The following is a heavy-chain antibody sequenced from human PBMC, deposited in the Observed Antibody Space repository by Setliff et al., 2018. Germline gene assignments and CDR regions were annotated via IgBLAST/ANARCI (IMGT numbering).Heavy chain of an antibody. CDR2: IHHSGKA. J-gene: IGHJ5*02. Sequence: SETLSLTCAVSGFSISSGYYWGWIRQPPGKGLEWIVNIHHSGKAYYNPSLKSRVTMSVDTSKNHVSLKLSSVTAADTAVYYCARAHTWSLPNDNSGYTGWFDPWGQGTLVTVS. CDR3: ARAHTWSLPNDNSGYTGWFDP. CDR1: GFSISSGYY. D-gene: IGHD3-22*01. V-gene: IGHV4-38-2*01.